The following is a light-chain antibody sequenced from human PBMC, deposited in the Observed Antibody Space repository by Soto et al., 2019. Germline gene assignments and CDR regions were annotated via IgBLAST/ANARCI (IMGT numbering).Light chain of an antibody. Sequence: QSALTQPASVSGSPGQSITISCTGTSSDVGGYDYVSWYQQHPGKAPKLMIYEVNNRPSGVSNRFSGSKSCNTASLTISGLQTEDEADYYCSSYTSSSTPYVFGTGTKVTVL. CDR1: SSDVGGYDY. CDR2: EVN. J-gene: IGLJ1*01. V-gene: IGLV2-14*01. CDR3: SSYTSSSTPYV.